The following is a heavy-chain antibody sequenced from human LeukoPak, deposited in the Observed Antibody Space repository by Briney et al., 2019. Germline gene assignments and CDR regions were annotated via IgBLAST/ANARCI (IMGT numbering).Heavy chain of an antibody. Sequence: PSETLSLTCTVSGGSISSYYWSWIRQPPGKGLEWIGYIYYSGSTNYNPSLKSRVTISVDTSKNQFSLKLSSVTAADTAVYYCARVPQGGWYPPDYWGQGTLVTVSS. CDR3: ARVPQGGWYPPDY. J-gene: IGHJ4*02. CDR1: GGSISSYY. V-gene: IGHV4-59*01. CDR2: IYYSGST. D-gene: IGHD6-19*01.